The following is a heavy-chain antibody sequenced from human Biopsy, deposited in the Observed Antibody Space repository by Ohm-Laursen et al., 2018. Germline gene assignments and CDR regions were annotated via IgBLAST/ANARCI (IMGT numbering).Heavy chain of an antibody. V-gene: IGHV4-59*01. CDR2: ISYTGDT. D-gene: IGHD4-11*01. J-gene: IGHJ4*02. CDR1: GDSISSDF. CDR3: ARSNGYGDYRFDD. Sequence: SETLSLTCTVSGDSISSDFWSWIRQTPGKGLEWIGYISYTGDTNYNPSLESRITISLDTSKNQFSLMLSSVIAADTAVYYCARSNGYGDYRFDDWGQGTLVTVAS.